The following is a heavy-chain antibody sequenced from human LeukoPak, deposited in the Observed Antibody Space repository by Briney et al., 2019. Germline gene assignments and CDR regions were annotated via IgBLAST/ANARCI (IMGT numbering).Heavy chain of an antibody. V-gene: IGHV3-7*01. J-gene: IGHJ4*02. D-gene: IGHD6-6*01. CDR1: GFTFSDYW. CDR3: ARRGGSSSRRSPIDY. Sequence: GGSLRLSCTASGFTFSDYWMTWVRQAPGKGPEWVANIKQDGSQRYYVDSVRGRFTISRDNAKNSLFLQMNGLRAEDTAVYCARRGGSSSRRSPIDYWGQGTLVTVSS. CDR2: IKQDGSQR.